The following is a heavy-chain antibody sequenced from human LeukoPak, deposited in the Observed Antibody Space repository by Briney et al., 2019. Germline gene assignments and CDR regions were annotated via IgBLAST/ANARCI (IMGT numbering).Heavy chain of an antibody. CDR3: VRGGVEVRTWGNWFDP. D-gene: IGHD7-27*01. CDR1: GYTFTSYY. J-gene: IGHJ5*02. V-gene: IGHV1-46*01. CDR2: VNPRGGST. Sequence: GESLKISCKGSGYTFTSYYMHWVRQAPGQGLEWMGIVNPRGGSTYYPQNFQGRVTMTRDTSTSTVYMELSSLRSEDTAVYYCVRGGVEVRTWGNWFDPWGQGTLVTVSS.